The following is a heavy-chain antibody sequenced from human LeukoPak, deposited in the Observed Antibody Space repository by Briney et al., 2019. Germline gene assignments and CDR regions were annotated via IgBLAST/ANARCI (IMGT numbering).Heavy chain of an antibody. V-gene: IGHV1-8*01. D-gene: IGHD3-10*01. CDR2: MNPNSGNT. CDR1: GYTFTSYD. Sequence: ASVKVSCKASGYTFTSYDINWVRQAPGQGLEWMGWMNPNSGNTGYAQKFQGRVTMTRNTSISTAYMELSSLRSEDTAVYYCARGLRVYYYGSGSYYNSLSYWGQGTLVTVSS. CDR3: ARGLRVYYYGSGSYYNSLSY. J-gene: IGHJ4*02.